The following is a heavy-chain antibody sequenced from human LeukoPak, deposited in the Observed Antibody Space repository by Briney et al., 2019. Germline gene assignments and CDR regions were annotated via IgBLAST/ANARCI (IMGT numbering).Heavy chain of an antibody. V-gene: IGHV3-21*01. CDR3: ARKEGQQGVS. Sequence: GGSLRLSCAASGFTFSSYSTNWVRQAPGKGLEWVSSISSSSSYIYYADSVKGRFTISRDNAKNSLYLQMNSLRAEDTAVYYCARKEGQQGVSWGQGTLVTVSS. J-gene: IGHJ5*02. CDR1: GFTFSSYS. CDR2: ISSSSSYI. D-gene: IGHD6-13*01.